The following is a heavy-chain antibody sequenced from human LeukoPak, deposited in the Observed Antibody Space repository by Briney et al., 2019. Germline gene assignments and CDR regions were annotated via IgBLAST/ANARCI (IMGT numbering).Heavy chain of an antibody. CDR2: IYYSGST. V-gene: IGHV4-61*05. J-gene: IGHJ4*02. D-gene: IGHD5-12*01. CDR3: ARGPSRRGYSGYVDY. Sequence: SETLSLTCSVSGGSMSSSTNYWGWIRQPPGKGLEWIGYIYYSGSTNYNPSLKSRVTISADTSKNQFSLKLSSVTAADTAVYYCARGPSRRGYSGYVDYWGQGTLVTVSS. CDR1: GGSMSSSTNY.